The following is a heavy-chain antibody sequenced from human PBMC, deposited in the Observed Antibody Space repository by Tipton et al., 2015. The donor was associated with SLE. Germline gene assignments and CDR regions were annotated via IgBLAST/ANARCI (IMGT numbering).Heavy chain of an antibody. Sequence: SLRLSCVTSGFPFSSFPMSWVRQAPGKGLEWVSVIYGGGTTTYYAESVKGRFTISRDNSKDTLYLQMSSLRPEDTALYFCARDGRGGQMCDSWGRGTLVTVSS. J-gene: IGHJ4*02. CDR3: ARDGRGGQMCDS. CDR2: IYGGGTTT. D-gene: IGHD1-26*01. CDR1: GFPFSSFP. V-gene: IGHV3-23*03.